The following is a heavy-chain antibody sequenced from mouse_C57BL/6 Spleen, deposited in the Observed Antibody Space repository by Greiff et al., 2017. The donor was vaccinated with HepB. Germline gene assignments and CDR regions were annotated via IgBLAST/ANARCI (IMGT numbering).Heavy chain of an antibody. D-gene: IGHD4-1*01. CDR1: GFTFSSYG. CDR2: ISSGGSYN. Sequence: EVKLQESGGDLVKPGGSLKLSCAASGFTFSSYGMSWVRQTPDKRLEWVATISSGGSYNYYPDSVKGRFTISRDNAKNTLYLQMSSLKSEDTAMYYCARQRGKTGTAHYFDYWGQGTTLTVSS. J-gene: IGHJ2*01. CDR3: ARQRGKTGTAHYFDY. V-gene: IGHV5-6*01.